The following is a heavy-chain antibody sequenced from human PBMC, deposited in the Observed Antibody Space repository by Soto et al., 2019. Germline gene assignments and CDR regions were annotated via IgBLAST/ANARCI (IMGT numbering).Heavy chain of an antibody. CDR2: INPNSGGT. D-gene: IGHD4-17*01. J-gene: IGHJ6*02. CDR1: GFTFTGHY. V-gene: IGHV1-2*02. CDR3: ARSIQLDYLHGLDV. Sequence: QVQLEQSGAEVKKPGASVKVSCKASGFTFTGHYIHWVRQAPGQGLEWMGWINPNSGGTSYAQKFQGRVTMTRDTSITTAYMELSSLGRDDTATFYCARSIQLDYLHGLDVWGQGTTVTVS.